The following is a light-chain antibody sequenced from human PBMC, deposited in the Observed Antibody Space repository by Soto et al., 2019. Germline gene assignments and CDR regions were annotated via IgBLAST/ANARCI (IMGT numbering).Light chain of an antibody. J-gene: IGLJ2*01. CDR3: HSYQL. CDR1: SNDIGSYNY. CDR2: DVS. Sequence: QPASLSGSPGQSITISCTGSSNDIGSYNYVSWYQQHPGKAPKLIIFDVSNRPSGVSNRFSGSRSGNTASLTISQLQTEDEADYFCHSYQLIGGGTKLTVL. V-gene: IGLV2-14*03.